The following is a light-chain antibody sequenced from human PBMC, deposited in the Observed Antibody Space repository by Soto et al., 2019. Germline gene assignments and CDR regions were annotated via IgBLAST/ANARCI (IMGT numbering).Light chain of an antibody. CDR3: MQGTNWPWT. J-gene: IGKJ1*01. CDR2: KVS. Sequence: EVVMTQSPLSLPVTLGQPASISCRSSQSLIHSDGDTYLNWFQQRPGQSPRRLIYKVSNRDPGVQDRFTGSGSGSDFTLKISRAEAEDFGVYYCMQGTNWPWTFGHGTEVEIK. V-gene: IGKV2-30*02. CDR1: QSLIHSDGDTY.